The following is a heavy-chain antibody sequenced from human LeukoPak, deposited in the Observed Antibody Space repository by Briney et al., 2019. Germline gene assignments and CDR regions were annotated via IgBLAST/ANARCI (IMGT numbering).Heavy chain of an antibody. J-gene: IGHJ5*02. D-gene: IGHD3-10*01. CDR3: ARDLSGSGLNWFDP. CDR1: GFTFSNAW. Sequence: PGGSLRLSCAASGFTFSNAWMNWVRQAPGKGLEWVSVIYSDGSTYYADSVKGRFTISRDNSKNTVNLHMNSLRAEDTAVYYCARDLSGSGLNWFDPWGQGTLVAVSS. CDR2: IYSDGST. V-gene: IGHV3-53*01.